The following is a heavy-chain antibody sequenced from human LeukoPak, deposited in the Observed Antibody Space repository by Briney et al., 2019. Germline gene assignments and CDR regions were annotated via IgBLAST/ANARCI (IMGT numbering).Heavy chain of an antibody. Sequence: AGSLRLSCAASGFTFNTYPMSWVRQAPGKGLEWVSAINNSGGRTYYADSVKGRFTISRDNAKNSLYLQMHSLRTEDTAVYYCARGYCSSTSCYKNWFDPWGQGTLVTVSS. CDR3: ARGYCSSTSCYKNWFDP. J-gene: IGHJ5*02. CDR2: INNSGGRT. V-gene: IGHV3-23*01. CDR1: GFTFNTYP. D-gene: IGHD2-2*02.